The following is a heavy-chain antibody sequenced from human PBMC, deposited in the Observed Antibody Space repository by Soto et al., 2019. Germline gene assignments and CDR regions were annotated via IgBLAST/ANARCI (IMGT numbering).Heavy chain of an antibody. J-gene: IGHJ5*02. CDR1: GFTVSSNY. D-gene: IGHD3-22*01. V-gene: IGHV3-66*01. Sequence: EGQLVESGGGLVQPGGSLSLSCAASGFTVSSNYMSWVRQAPGKGLEWVSVIYSGGTTYYADSVKGRFTISRDNSKNTLYLQMNSLRAEDTAVYYCARNGDSSDYRGWFDPWGQGTLVTVSS. CDR3: ARNGDSSDYRGWFDP. CDR2: IYSGGTT.